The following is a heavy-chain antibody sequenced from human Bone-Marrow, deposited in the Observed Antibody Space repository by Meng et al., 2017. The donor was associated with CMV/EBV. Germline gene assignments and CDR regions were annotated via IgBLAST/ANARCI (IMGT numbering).Heavy chain of an antibody. J-gene: IGHJ6*02. CDR3: ARRSGRYQPNNYYGMDV. CDR1: GYTFTSYD. CDR2: MNPNRGNT. Sequence: ASVKVSCKASGYTFTSYDINWVRQATGQGLEWMGWMNPNRGNTAYAQKFQGRVTMTRDTSTSIAYMELSSLRSADTAVYYCARRSGRYQPNNYYGMDVWDQGTTVTVSS. D-gene: IGHD3-10*01. V-gene: IGHV1-8*01.